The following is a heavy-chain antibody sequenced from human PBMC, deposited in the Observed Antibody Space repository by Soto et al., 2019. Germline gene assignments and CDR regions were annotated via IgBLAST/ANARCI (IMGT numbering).Heavy chain of an antibody. J-gene: IGHJ5*02. Sequence: QVQLVQSGAEVKKPGSSVKVSCKASGGTFSSYAISWVRQAPGQGLEWMGGIIPIFGTANYAQKFQGRVTIAADEPTSTASMQLSSLRSEDTAVYYCASSLIPPECYNWFDPWGQGTLVTVSS. CDR3: ASSLIPPECYNWFDP. D-gene: IGHD2-2*01. CDR2: IIPIFGTA. V-gene: IGHV1-69*01. CDR1: GGTFSSYA.